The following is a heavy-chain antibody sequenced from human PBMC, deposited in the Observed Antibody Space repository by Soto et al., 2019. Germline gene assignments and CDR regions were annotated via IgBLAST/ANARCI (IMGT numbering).Heavy chain of an antibody. CDR3: AKDLGYCSSTSCLDYYYYYGMDV. CDR2: ISYDGSNK. V-gene: IGHV3-30*18. J-gene: IGHJ6*02. D-gene: IGHD2-2*01. CDR1: GFTFSSYG. Sequence: GGSLRLSCAASGFTFSSYGMHWVRQAPGKGLEWVAVISYDGSNKYYADSVKGRFTISRDNSKNTLYLQMNSLRAEDTAVYYCAKDLGYCSSTSCLDYYYYYGMDVWGQGTTVTVSS.